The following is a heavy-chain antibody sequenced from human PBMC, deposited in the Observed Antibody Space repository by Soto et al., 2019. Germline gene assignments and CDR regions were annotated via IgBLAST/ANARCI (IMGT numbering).Heavy chain of an antibody. V-gene: IGHV2-5*02. CDR2: VYGDGDK. D-gene: IGHD3-16*01. Sequence: QIALKESGPTLVKPTQTLTLTCTFSGISLTTSGEGVGWVRQPPGKGLEWVALVYGDGDKRYLTSLKSRLTITKDTSKNQVVLTITNMYPVDTGTYFCAHNIGGDYVYGFDFWGQGTKVTVSS. J-gene: IGHJ3*01. CDR3: AHNIGGDYVYGFDF. CDR1: GISLTTSGEG.